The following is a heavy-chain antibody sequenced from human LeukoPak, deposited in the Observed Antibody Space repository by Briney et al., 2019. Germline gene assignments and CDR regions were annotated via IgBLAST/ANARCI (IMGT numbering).Heavy chain of an antibody. J-gene: IGHJ6*02. CDR2: IYYSGST. V-gene: IGHV4-30-4*01. Sequence: SQTLSLTCTVSGGSISSGDYYWSWIRQPPGKGLEWIGYIYYSGSTYYNPSLKSRVTISVDTSKNQFSLKLSSVTAADTAVYYCARVPPYYYYYGMDVWGQGTTVTVSS. CDR1: GGSISSGDYY. CDR3: ARVPPYYYYYGMDV.